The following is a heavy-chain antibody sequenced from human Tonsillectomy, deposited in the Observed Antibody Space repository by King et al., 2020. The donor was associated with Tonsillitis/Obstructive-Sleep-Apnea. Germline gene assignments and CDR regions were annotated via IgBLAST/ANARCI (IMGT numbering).Heavy chain of an antibody. CDR2: IIFTSTYT. J-gene: IGHJ3*02. CDR3: IIVMVRGRSI. CDR1: FFTFSYYY. D-gene: IGHD3-10*01. Sequence: FFTPLFSLILSFSSSFFTFSYYYISFIRHAPFNGLEFFSYIIFTSTYTNYTDSVKGRFTISSDNSKNSLYLQMNSLRAEDTAVYYCIIVMVRGRSIWGQGTLVTVSS. V-gene: IGHV3-11*03.